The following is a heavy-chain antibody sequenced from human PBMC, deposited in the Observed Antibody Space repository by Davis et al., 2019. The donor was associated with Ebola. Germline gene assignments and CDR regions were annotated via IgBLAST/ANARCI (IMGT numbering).Heavy chain of an antibody. CDR2: ISAYNGNT. CDR3: ARSHTMIVPWGWFDP. D-gene: IGHD3-22*01. J-gene: IGHJ5*02. Sequence: AASVKVSCKASGYSFIRYGISWVRQAPGQGLEWMGWISAYNGNTNYAQKLQGRVTMTTDTSTSTAYMELRSLTSDDTAVFYCARSHTMIVPWGWFDPWGQGTLLTVSS. V-gene: IGHV1-18*04. CDR1: GYSFIRYG.